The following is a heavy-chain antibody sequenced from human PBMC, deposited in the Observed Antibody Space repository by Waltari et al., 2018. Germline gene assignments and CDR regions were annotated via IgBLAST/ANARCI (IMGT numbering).Heavy chain of an antibody. Sequence: EVQLVQTGAEVKKPGAPVKISCQASGSTFTDYYMHWVQQAPGKGLEWMGRVDPEYGETIYAEKFQGRVTITADTSTDTAYMELSSLRSEDTAVYYCATQPPFDYWGQGTLVTVSS. CDR1: GSTFTDYY. V-gene: IGHV1-69-2*01. CDR2: VDPEYGET. D-gene: IGHD2-2*01. J-gene: IGHJ4*02. CDR3: ATQPPFDY.